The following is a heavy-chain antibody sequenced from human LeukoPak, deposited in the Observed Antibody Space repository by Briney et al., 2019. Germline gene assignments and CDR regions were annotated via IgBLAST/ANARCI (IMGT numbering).Heavy chain of an antibody. D-gene: IGHD3-9*01. CDR2: ISWNSGSI. V-gene: IGHV3-9*01. CDR1: GFTFDDYA. J-gene: IGHJ4*02. Sequence: GRSLRLSCAASGFTFDDYAMHWVRQAPGKGLEWVSGISWNSGSIGYADSVKGRFTIFRDNAKNSLYLQMNSLRAEDTALYYCAKEIDILTGEYYFDYWGQGTLVTVSS. CDR3: AKEIDILTGEYYFDY.